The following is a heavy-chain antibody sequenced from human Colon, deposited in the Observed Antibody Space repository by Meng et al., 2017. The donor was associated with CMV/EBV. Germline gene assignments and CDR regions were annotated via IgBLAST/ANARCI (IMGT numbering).Heavy chain of an antibody. CDR3: ARGAGGFDY. CDR2: ILNDGSGT. D-gene: IGHD3-10*01. CDR1: GFTFDDYA. V-gene: IGHV3-74*01. J-gene: IGHJ4*02. Sequence: GESLKISCAVSGFTFDDYAIHWVRQSPGKGLVWVSHILNDGSGTGYADSVKGRFTISRDNAKNTLYLQMDSLRVEDTAVYYCARGAGGFDYWGQGTRVTVSS.